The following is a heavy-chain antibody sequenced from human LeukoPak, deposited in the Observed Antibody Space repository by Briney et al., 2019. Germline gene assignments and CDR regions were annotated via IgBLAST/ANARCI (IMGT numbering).Heavy chain of an antibody. J-gene: IGHJ6*03. CDR3: ARDTQIYGSGSHYYMDV. D-gene: IGHD3-10*01. V-gene: IGHV1-2*02. CDR2: INPNSGGT. Sequence: ASVKVSCKASGYTFTGYYMHWVRQAPGQGLEWMGWINPNSGGTNYAQKIQGRVTMTRDASISTAYMELSRLRSDDTAVYYCARDTQIYGSGSHYYMDVWGKGTTVTVSS. CDR1: GYTFTGYY.